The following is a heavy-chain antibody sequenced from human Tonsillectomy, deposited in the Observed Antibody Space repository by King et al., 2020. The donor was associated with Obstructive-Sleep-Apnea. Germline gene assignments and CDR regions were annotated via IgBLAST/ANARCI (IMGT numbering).Heavy chain of an antibody. CDR2: VYNSGTT. V-gene: IGHV4-59*08. J-gene: IGHJ3*02. D-gene: IGHD3-22*01. CDR1: GGSVSIYY. Sequence: QLQESGPGLVKPSETLSLSCSVSGGSVSIYYWSWIRQPPGKGLEWIGYVYNSGTTNYNPSLKSRVTISVDTSKNQFSLKLSSVTAADTAVYFCARHGDSSGYYSSRDDAFDIWGQGTVVTVSS. CDR3: ARHGDSSGYYSSRDDAFDI.